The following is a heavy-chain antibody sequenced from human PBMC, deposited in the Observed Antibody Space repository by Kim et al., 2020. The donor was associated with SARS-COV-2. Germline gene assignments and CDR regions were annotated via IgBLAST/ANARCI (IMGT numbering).Heavy chain of an antibody. D-gene: IGHD6-19*01. CDR3: ARDVGGGWLSRFDY. CDR2: IKQDGSEK. Sequence: GGSLRLSCAASGFTFSSYWMSWVRQAPGKGLEWVANIKQDGSEKYYVDSVKGRFTISRDNAKNSLYLQMNSLRAEDTAVYYCARDVGGGWLSRFDYWGQGTLVTVSS. V-gene: IGHV3-7*03. CDR1: GFTFSSYW. J-gene: IGHJ4*02.